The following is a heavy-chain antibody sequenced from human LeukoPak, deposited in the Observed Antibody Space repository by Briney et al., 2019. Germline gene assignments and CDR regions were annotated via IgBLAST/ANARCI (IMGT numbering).Heavy chain of an antibody. J-gene: IGHJ4*02. CDR1: GFIFSAYA. CDR2: IGTGGET. D-gene: IGHD1-1*01. Sequence: GGSLRLSCAASGFIFSAYAMSWVRQAPGQGLEWISVIGTGGETHYADSVRGRFTISRSNFKNTLYLQMNSLRAEDTAVYYCAKSRRTAGIFDYWGQGTLVTASS. CDR3: AKSRRTAGIFDY. V-gene: IGHV3-23*01.